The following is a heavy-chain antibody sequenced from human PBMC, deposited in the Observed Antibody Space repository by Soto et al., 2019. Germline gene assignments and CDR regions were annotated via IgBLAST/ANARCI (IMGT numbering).Heavy chain of an antibody. Sequence: GESLGLFCPSSGLNFISSAMHGVPQAPGKGCEWVAVISYDGSIKFYADSVKGRFTISRDNFKDTLYLQMNSLRAEDTAVYYCARGTHCSGGSCYWIGMGMDVWGQGT. CDR1: GLNFISSA. CDR3: ARGTHCSGGSCYWIGMGMDV. D-gene: IGHD2-15*01. J-gene: IGHJ6*02. CDR2: ISYDGSIK. V-gene: IGHV3-30-3*01.